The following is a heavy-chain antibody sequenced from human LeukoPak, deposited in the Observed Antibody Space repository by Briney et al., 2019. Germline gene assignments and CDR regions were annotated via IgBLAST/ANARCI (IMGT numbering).Heavy chain of an antibody. Sequence: GGSLRLSCAAAGFTFSSYAMHWLRQPPGKGLEWVAGISYDGNKEFYEDSVKGRFTISRDNSKNTLFLQMNSLRADDTDVFYCARGLLYYSSSWDNWFDPWGQGTLVTVSS. CDR2: ISYDGNKE. CDR1: GFTFSSYA. J-gene: IGHJ5*02. D-gene: IGHD6-13*01. CDR3: ARGLLYYSSSWDNWFDP. V-gene: IGHV3-30*03.